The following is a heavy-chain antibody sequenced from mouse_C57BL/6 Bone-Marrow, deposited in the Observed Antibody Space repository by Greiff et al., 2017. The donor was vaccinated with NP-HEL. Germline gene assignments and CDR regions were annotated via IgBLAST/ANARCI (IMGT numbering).Heavy chain of an antibody. D-gene: IGHD1-1*01. CDR3: ARETITTVVANFDY. CDR2: IYPGSGST. Sequence: QVQLKQPGAELVKPGASVKMSCKASGYTFTSYWITWVKQRPGQGLEWIGDIYPGSGSTNYNEKFKSKATLTVDTSSSTAYMQLSSLTSEDSAVYYCARETITTVVANFDYWGQGTTLTVSS. V-gene: IGHV1-55*01. J-gene: IGHJ2*01. CDR1: GYTFTSYW.